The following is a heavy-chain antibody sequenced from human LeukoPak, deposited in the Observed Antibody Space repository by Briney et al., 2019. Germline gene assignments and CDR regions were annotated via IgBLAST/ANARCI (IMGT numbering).Heavy chain of an antibody. CDR3: AREPTVTTSGY. J-gene: IGHJ4*02. V-gene: IGHV1-69*13. Sequence: ASVKVSCKASGGTFSSYAISWVRQAPGQGLEWMGGIIPIFGTANYAQKFQSRVTITADESTSTAYMELSSLRSEDTAIYYCAREPTVTTSGYWGQGTLVTVSS. CDR2: IIPIFGTA. CDR1: GGTFSSYA. D-gene: IGHD4-17*01.